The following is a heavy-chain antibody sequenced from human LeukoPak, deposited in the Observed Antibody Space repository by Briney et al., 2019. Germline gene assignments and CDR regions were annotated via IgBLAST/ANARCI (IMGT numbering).Heavy chain of an antibody. D-gene: IGHD2-2*01. CDR3: ARTLPTLLAPDIVVVPAAPFDP. J-gene: IGHJ5*02. CDR1: GYTFTSYY. V-gene: IGHV1-46*01. Sequence: ASVKVSCKASGYTFTSYYMHWVRQAPGQGLEWMGIINPSGGSTSYAQKFQGRVTMTRDTSTSTVYMELSSLRSEDTAVYYCARTLPTLLAPDIVVVPAAPFDPWGQGILVTVSS. CDR2: INPSGGST.